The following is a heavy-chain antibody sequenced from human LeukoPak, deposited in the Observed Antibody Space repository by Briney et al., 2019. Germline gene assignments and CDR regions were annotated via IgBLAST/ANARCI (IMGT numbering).Heavy chain of an antibody. V-gene: IGHV4-59*08. CDR1: GGSISSYY. CDR3: ARTYDSSDYPTGYYYMDV. CDR2: IYYSGST. D-gene: IGHD3-22*01. Sequence: SETLSLTCTVSGGSISSYYWSWIRQPPGKGLEWMGYIYYSGSTKYNPALKSRVTISVDTSKNQFSLNLSSVTAADTAVYYCARTYDSSDYPTGYYYMDVLGKGTTVTVSS. J-gene: IGHJ6*03.